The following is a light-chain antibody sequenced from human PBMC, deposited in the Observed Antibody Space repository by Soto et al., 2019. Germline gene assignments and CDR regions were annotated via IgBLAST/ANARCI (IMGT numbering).Light chain of an antibody. V-gene: IGKV3-20*01. CDR3: QQYGRSPLLYT. CDR2: GSS. J-gene: IGKJ2*01. CDR1: QSVNSNF. Sequence: EIVLTQSPGTLSLSPGERATLSCRASQSVNSNFLAWYQQKPGQAPRLLVYGSSTRAAGVPDRFSGSGSGTDFTLTIRRLEPDDFAVYYCQQYGRSPLLYTFGQGTKLGVK.